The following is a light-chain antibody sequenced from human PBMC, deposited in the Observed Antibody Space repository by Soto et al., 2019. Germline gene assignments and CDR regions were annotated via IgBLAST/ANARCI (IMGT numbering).Light chain of an antibody. J-gene: IGKJ1*01. CDR2: GAS. CDR1: QSVSRSY. Sequence: VVKISVGTLSLTTGDRATLSCRASQSVSRSYLGWYQQKPGQAPRLLMYGASIRAAGVPDRFSGSGSGTEFTLTISRLEPEDFTVYYCHHYETFGQGTMA. V-gene: IGKV3-20*01. CDR3: HHYET.